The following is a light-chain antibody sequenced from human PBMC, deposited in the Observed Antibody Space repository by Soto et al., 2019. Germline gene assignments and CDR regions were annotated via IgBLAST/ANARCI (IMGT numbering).Light chain of an antibody. CDR1: QSISSW. Sequence: DIQMTQSPSTLSASVGDRVTITCRASQSISSWLAWYQQKPGKAPKLLIYDASSLESGVPSRFSGSGSGTEFTLPISSLQPDDFATYYCHQCDSYPYTFGQGTKLEIK. V-gene: IGKV1-5*01. CDR2: DAS. J-gene: IGKJ2*01. CDR3: HQCDSYPYT.